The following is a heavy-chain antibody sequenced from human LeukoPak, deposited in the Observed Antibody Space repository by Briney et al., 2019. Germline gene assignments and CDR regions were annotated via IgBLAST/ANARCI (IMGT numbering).Heavy chain of an antibody. CDR3: ARGFDNYYDSSGYGNWFDP. Sequence: PSETLSLTCTVSGGSISSYYWSWIRQPPGKGLEWIGYIYYSGSTNYNPSLKSRVTISVDTSKNQFSLKLSSVTAADTAVYYCARGFDNYYDSSGYGNWFDPWGQGTLVTVSS. D-gene: IGHD3-22*01. CDR1: GGSISSYY. CDR2: IYYSGST. J-gene: IGHJ5*02. V-gene: IGHV4-59*01.